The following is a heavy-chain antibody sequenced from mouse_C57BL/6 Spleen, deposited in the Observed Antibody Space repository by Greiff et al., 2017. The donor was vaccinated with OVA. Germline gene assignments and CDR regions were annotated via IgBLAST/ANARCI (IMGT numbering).Heavy chain of an antibody. D-gene: IGHD1-1*01. CDR3: AVQANLDY. V-gene: IGHV1-18*01. CDR2: INPNNGGT. Sequence: VQLKESGPELVKPGASVKIPCKASGYTFTDYNMDWVKQSHGKGLEWIGDINPNNGGTIYNQKFKGKATLTVDKSSSTAYMELRSLTSEDTAVYYCAVQANLDYWGQGTTLTVSS. CDR1: GYTFTDYN. J-gene: IGHJ2*01.